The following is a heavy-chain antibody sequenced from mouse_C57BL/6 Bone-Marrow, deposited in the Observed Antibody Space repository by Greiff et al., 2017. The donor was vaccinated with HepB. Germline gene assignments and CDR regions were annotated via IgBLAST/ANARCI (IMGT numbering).Heavy chain of an antibody. CDR1: GYTFTSYG. CDR2: IYPRSGNT. D-gene: IGHD4-1*01. CDR3: ARSNWGYFDV. V-gene: IGHV1-81*01. Sequence: VKLMESGAELARPGASVKLSCKASGYTFTSYGISWVKQRTGQGLEWIGEIYPRSGNTYYNEKFKGKATLTADKSSSTAYMELRSLTSEDSAVYFCARSNWGYFDVWGTGTTVTVSS. J-gene: IGHJ1*03.